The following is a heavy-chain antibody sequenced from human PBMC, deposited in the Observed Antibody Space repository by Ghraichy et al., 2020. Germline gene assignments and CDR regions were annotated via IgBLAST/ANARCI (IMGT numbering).Heavy chain of an antibody. CDR1: GFTFSSYG. Sequence: GGSLRLSCAASGFTFSSYGMHWVRQAPGKGLEWVAVIWYDGSNKYYADSVKGRFTISRDNSKNTLYLQMNSLRAEDTAVYYCARFSQVIYYMDVWGKGTTVTVSS. CDR3: ARFSQVIYYMDV. V-gene: IGHV3-33*01. J-gene: IGHJ6*03. D-gene: IGHD2-21*01. CDR2: IWYDGSNK.